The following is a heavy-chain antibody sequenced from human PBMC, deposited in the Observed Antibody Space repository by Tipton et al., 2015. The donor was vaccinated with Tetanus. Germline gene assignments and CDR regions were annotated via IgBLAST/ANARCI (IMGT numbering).Heavy chain of an antibody. J-gene: IGHJ5*02. D-gene: IGHD3-10*01. CDR1: GASISTLNYY. CDR3: ARGDMVRGVIWFDP. CDR2: ISYRGET. Sequence: TLSLTCSVSGASISTLNYYWAWIRQPPGRGLEWIGAISYRGETHFNPSLGSRVSMSVDTSKNQFSVDLSSVTAADTAVYYCARGDMVRGVIWFDPWGQGTLVTVSS. V-gene: IGHV4-39*07.